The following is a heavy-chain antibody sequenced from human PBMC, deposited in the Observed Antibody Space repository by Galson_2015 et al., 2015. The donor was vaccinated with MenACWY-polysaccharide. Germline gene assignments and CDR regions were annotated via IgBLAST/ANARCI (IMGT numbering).Heavy chain of an antibody. CDR1: GFTFSSYA. V-gene: IGHV3-30-3*01. CDR2: ISYDGSNK. J-gene: IGHJ6*02. D-gene: IGHD1-26*01. CDR3: ARVGGGSYPAGGYYYYYGMDV. Sequence: SLRLSCAASGFTFSSYAMHWVRQAPGKRLEWVAVISYDGSNKYYADSVKGRFTISRDNSKNTLYLQMNSLRAEDTAVYYCARVGGGSYPAGGYYYYYGMDVWGQGTTVTVSS.